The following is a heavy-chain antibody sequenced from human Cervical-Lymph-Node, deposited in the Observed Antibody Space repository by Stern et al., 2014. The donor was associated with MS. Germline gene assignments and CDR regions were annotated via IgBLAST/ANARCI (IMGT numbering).Heavy chain of an antibody. V-gene: IGHV5-51*01. CDR1: GYSFISSW. Sequence: VQLGQSAAEVKKPGESLKISCQGSGYSFISSWIGWVRQMPGKGLEWMAVIYPGDSDTRYNPSFQGQVTISADRSVNTAYLQWGSLKASDTAMYYCATSTGYFLLEYYFDYWGQGTLVTVSS. CDR3: ATSTGYFLLEYYFDY. CDR2: IYPGDSDT. J-gene: IGHJ4*02. D-gene: IGHD6-19*01.